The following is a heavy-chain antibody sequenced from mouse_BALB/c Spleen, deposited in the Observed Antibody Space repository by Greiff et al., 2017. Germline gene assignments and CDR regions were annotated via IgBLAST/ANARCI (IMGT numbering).Heavy chain of an antibody. V-gene: IGHV10-1*02. J-gene: IGHJ3*01. CDR1: GFTFNTYA. CDR3: VSWPPFAY. Sequence: EVQLVESGGGLVQPKGSLKLSCAASGFTFNTYAMNWVRQAPGKGLEWVARIRSKSNNYATYYADSVKDRFTISRDDSQSMLYLQMNNLKTEDTAMYYCVSWPPFAYWGQGTLVTVSA. CDR2: IRSKSNNYAT.